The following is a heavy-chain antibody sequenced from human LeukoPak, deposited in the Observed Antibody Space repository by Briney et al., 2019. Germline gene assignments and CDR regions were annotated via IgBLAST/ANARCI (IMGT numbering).Heavy chain of an antibody. CDR2: ISSSSSYI. CDR1: GFTFSSYS. D-gene: IGHD3-9*01. J-gene: IGHJ4*02. Sequence: GGSLRLSCAASGFTFSSYSMNWVRQAPGKGLEWVSSISSSSSYIYYADSVKGRFTISRDNAKNSLYVQMNSLRAEDTAVYYCARGLTGSRKFDYWGQGTLVTVSS. V-gene: IGHV3-21*01. CDR3: ARGLTGSRKFDY.